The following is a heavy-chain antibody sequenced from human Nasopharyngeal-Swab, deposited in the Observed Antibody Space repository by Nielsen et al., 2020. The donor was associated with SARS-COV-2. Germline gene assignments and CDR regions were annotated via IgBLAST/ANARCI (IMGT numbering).Heavy chain of an antibody. CDR3: ARLFGVHYSDN. V-gene: IGHV3-48*04. Sequence: GESLKISCAASGFTLSDYNMNWVRQVPGKGLEWLSYISPGSDSMSYADSVKGRFTISRDNAKNSLYLQMNSLRAEDTAVYFCARLFGVHYSDNWGQGTLVTVSS. CDR1: GFTLSDYN. J-gene: IGHJ4*02. CDR2: ISPGSDSM. D-gene: IGHD2-8*01.